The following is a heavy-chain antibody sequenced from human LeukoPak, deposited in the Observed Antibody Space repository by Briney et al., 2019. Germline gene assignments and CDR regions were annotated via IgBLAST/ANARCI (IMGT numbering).Heavy chain of an antibody. D-gene: IGHD4-17*01. CDR2: IYYSGST. Sequence: PSETLSLTCTVSGGSISSSSYYWGWIRQPPGKGLEWIGSIYYSGSTYYNPSLESRVTISVDTSKNQFSLKLSSVTAADTAVYYCARVVDHDYGDYYLDYWGQGTLVTVSS. CDR3: ARVVDHDYGDYYLDY. J-gene: IGHJ4*02. V-gene: IGHV4-39*07. CDR1: GGSISSSSYY.